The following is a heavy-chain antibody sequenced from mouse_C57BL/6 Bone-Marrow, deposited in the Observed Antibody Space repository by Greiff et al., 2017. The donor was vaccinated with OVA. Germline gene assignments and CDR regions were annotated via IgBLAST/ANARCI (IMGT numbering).Heavy chain of an antibody. CDR1: GYTFTSYW. CDR3: ARFGRRGLYAMDY. D-gene: IGHD3-3*01. V-gene: IGHV1-7*01. J-gene: IGHJ4*01. Sequence: VQLQESGAELAKPGASVKLSCKASGYTFTSYWMHWVKQRPGQGLEWIGYINPSSGYTKYNQKFKDKATLTADKSSSTAHMQLSSLTCEDSAVYYCARFGRRGLYAMDYWGQGTSVTVSS. CDR2: INPSSGYT.